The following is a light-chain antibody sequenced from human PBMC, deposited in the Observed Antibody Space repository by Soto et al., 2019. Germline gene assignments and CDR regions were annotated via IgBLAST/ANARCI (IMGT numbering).Light chain of an antibody. V-gene: IGKV1-5*01. J-gene: IGKJ3*01. CDR3: QQYNSYPFT. CDR2: DAS. Sequence: DIQMTQSPSTLSASVGDRVTITCRASQRISSWLTWYQQKPGKAPKLLIYDASSLESGVPSRFSGSGSGTEFTLTISSLQPDDLATYYCQQYNSYPFTFGPGTKVDIK. CDR1: QRISSW.